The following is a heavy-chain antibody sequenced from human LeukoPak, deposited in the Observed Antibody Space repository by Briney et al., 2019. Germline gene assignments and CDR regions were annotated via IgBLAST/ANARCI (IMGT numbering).Heavy chain of an antibody. CDR2: INPSGGST. CDR3: ARGIRGTAMVKYYFDY. Sequence: GASVKVSCKASGYTFTSYYMHWVRQAPGQGLEWMGIINPSGGSTSYAQKFQGRVTMTRDTSTSTVYMELSSLRSEDTAVYYWARGIRGTAMVKYYFDYWGQGTLVTVSS. CDR1: GYTFTSYY. V-gene: IGHV1-46*01. D-gene: IGHD5-18*01. J-gene: IGHJ4*02.